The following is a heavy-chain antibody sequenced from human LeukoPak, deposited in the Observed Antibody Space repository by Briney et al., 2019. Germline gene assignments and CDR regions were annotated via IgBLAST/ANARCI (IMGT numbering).Heavy chain of an antibody. J-gene: IGHJ4*02. Sequence: SQTLSLTCTVSGASLRMGSFYWNWMGQPAGRGLEWLGRIYSTGASNYNPPLKSRVTMSADTSRNQFSLKLNSVTAADTAVYYCARELTYSNYGLYLDWGQGALVIVSS. D-gene: IGHD4-11*01. V-gene: IGHV4-61*02. CDR2: IYSTGAS. CDR3: ARELTYSNYGLYLD. CDR1: GASLRMGSFY.